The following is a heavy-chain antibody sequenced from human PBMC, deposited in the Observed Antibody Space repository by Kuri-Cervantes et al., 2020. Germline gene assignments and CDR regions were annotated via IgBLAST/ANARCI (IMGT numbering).Heavy chain of an antibody. Sequence: GESLKISCAASGFTFSSYAMHWVRQAPGKGLEWVAVIWYDGSNKYYADSVKGRFTISRDNSKNTLYLQMNSLRAEDTAVYYCARSRLMYGDYRGIFDYWGQGTLVTVSS. CDR1: GFTFSSYA. J-gene: IGHJ4*02. CDR2: IWYDGSNK. D-gene: IGHD4-17*01. CDR3: ARSRLMYGDYRGIFDY. V-gene: IGHV3-33*08.